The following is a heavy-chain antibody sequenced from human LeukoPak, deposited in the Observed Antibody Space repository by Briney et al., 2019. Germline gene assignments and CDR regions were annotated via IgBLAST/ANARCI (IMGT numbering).Heavy chain of an antibody. D-gene: IGHD6-19*01. J-gene: IGHJ4*02. CDR3: AKVVAGPYGVDY. V-gene: IGHV3-30*18. CDR2: ISYDGSNK. Sequence: GRSLRLSCAASGFTYSSYGMHWVRQAPGKGLEWVAVISYDGSNKYYADSVKGRFTISRDNSKNTLYLQMNSLRAEDTAVYYCAKVVAGPYGVDYWGQGTLVTVSS. CDR1: GFTYSSYG.